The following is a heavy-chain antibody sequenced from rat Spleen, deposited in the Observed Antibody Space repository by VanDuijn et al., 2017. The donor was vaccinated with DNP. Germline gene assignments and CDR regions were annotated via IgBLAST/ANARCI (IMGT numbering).Heavy chain of an antibody. J-gene: IGHJ2*01. CDR1: GYSITSNY. D-gene: IGHD1-9*01. CDR3: ARWDGYNDGFDY. CDR2: INYSGAT. V-gene: IGHV3-1*01. Sequence: EVQLQESGPGLVKPSQSLSLTCSVTGYSITSNYWAWIRKFPGNKMEWMGYINYSGATAYNPSLKSRISITRDTSKNQFFLQLNSVTTEDTATYYCARWDGYNDGFDYWGQGVMVTVSS.